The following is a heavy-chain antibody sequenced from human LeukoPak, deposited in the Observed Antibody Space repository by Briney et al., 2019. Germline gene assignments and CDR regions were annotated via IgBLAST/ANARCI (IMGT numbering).Heavy chain of an antibody. V-gene: IGHV4-4*07. D-gene: IGHD3-22*01. J-gene: IGHJ5*02. CDR2: IYTSGST. CDR3: ARDGNNYYDSSGYPNWFDP. CDR1: GGSISSYY. Sequence: SETLSLTCTVSGGSISSYYWSWIRQPAGKGLEWIGRIYTSGSTNYNPSLKSRVTMSVDTSKNQFSLKLSSVTAADTAVYYCARDGNNYYDSSGYPNWFDPWGQGTLVTVSS.